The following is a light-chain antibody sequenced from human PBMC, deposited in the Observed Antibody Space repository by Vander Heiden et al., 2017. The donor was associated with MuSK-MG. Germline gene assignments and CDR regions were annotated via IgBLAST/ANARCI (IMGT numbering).Light chain of an antibody. CDR1: QSISSY. CDR3: QQYGRSPET. V-gene: IGKV3-20*01. J-gene: IGKJ2*01. Sequence: EVVLTQSPATLSLSPGEKVPLPCRASQSISSYLAWYQQKPGQAPRLLISGASSRATGIPDRISGSGSGTDFTLTISRLEPEDFAVYYCQQYGRSPETFGQGTKLELK. CDR2: GAS.